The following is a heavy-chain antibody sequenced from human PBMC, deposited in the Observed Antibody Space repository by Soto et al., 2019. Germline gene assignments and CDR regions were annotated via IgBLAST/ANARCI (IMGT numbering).Heavy chain of an antibody. CDR1: GFTVSGSA. J-gene: IGHJ3*02. V-gene: IGHV3-73*01. Sequence: EVQLVESGGGLVQPGGSLKLSCAASGFTVSGSAVHWVRQASGKGLEWVGRIRSKTNSYATAYAASVKGRFTISRDDSKITAYLQMNSLKTEDTAVYYSTSHLGELSFPRAFDIWGQGTMVTVSS. D-gene: IGHD3-16*02. CDR3: TSHLGELSFPRAFDI. CDR2: IRSKTNSYAT.